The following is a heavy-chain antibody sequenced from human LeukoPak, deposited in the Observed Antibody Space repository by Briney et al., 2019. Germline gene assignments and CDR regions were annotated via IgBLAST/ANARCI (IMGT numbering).Heavy chain of an antibody. J-gene: IGHJ4*02. Sequence: SETLSLTCTVSGDSISSGNFYWGWIRQPPGKELQWIGSIYYNGITHYNPSLESRVTISADTSTNEFSLKLRSVTAADTAMYYCARDHGDFVQHDWGQGTLVTVSS. V-gene: IGHV4-39*01. CDR3: ARDHGDFVQHD. CDR1: GDSISSGNFY. CDR2: IYYNGIT. D-gene: IGHD4-17*01.